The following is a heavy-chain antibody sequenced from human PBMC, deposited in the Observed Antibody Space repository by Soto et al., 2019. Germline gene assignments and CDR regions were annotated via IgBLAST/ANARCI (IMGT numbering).Heavy chain of an antibody. CDR2: INHSGST. V-gene: IGHV4-34*01. CDR3: ARAWGGFTGDPPGDY. Sequence: QVQLQQWGAGLLKPSETLSLTCAVYGGSFSGYYWSWIRQPPGKGLEWIGEINHSGSTNYNPSLKGRVTISVDTSKNQFSLKLSSVTAADTAVYYCARAWGGFTGDPPGDYWGQGTLVTVSS. D-gene: IGHD3-16*01. J-gene: IGHJ4*02. CDR1: GGSFSGYY.